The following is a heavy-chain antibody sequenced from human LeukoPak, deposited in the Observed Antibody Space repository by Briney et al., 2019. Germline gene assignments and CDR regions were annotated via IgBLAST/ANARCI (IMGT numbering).Heavy chain of an antibody. J-gene: IGHJ4*02. CDR2: ISGSGGST. Sequence: PGGSLRLSCAASGFTFSSYAMSWVRQAPGKGLEWVSAISGSGGSTYYADSVKGRFTISRDNSKNTLYLQMNSLRAEDTAVYYCAKGPFDYYDSSGYDSYFDYWGQGTLVTVSS. CDR1: GFTFSSYA. CDR3: AKGPFDYYDSSGYDSYFDY. D-gene: IGHD3-22*01. V-gene: IGHV3-23*01.